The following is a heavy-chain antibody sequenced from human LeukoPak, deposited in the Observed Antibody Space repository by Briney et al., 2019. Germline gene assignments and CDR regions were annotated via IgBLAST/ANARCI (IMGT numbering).Heavy chain of an antibody. D-gene: IGHD6-19*01. CDR3: ARDNPLSSSGFYPGDY. J-gene: IGHJ4*02. CDR1: GYTFTSYY. V-gene: IGHV1-46*01. CDR2: INPSGGST. Sequence: ASVNVSCKASGYTFTSYYMHWVRQAPGQGLEWMGIINPSGGSTSYAQKFQGRVTMTRDTSTSTVYMDLSSLRSEDTAVYYCARDNPLSSSGFYPGDYWGQGTLVTVSS.